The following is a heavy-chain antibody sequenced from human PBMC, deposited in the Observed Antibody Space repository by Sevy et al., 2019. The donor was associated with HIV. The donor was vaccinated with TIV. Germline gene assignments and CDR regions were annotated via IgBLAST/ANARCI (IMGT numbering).Heavy chain of an antibody. Sequence: SETLSLTCTVSGGSISSYYWSWIRQPAGKGLEWIGRIDTSGSTNYNPSLKYRVTMSVDTSKNHFSLKLTPVTAADTAVHYCARVPYSGSYGHFDYWGQGTLVTVSS. CDR1: GGSISSYY. CDR2: IDTSGST. V-gene: IGHV4-4*07. J-gene: IGHJ4*02. D-gene: IGHD1-26*01. CDR3: ARVPYSGSYGHFDY.